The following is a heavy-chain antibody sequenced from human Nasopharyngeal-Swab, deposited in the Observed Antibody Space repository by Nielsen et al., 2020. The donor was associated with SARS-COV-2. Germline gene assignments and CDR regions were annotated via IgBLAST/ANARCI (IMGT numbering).Heavy chain of an antibody. CDR3: ARWKGIAAAWDY. CDR2: IYYSGST. D-gene: IGHD6-13*01. J-gene: IGHJ4*02. V-gene: IGHV4-39*01. Sequence: WIRQPPGKGLEWIGSIYYSGSTYYNPSLKSRVTISVDTSKNQFSLKLSSVTAADTAAYYCARWKGIAAAWDYWGQGTLVTVSS.